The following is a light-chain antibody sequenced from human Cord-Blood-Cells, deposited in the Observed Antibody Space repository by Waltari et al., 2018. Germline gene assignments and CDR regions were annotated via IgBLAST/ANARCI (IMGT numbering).Light chain of an antibody. J-gene: IGKJ4*01. Sequence: IQMTQSPSSLSAYVGDRDTITCRASQSISSYLNWYQQKPGKAPKLLIYAASSLQSGVPSRFSGSGSGTDFTLTISSLQPEDFATYYCQQSYSTPLTFGGGTKVEIK. CDR1: QSISSY. V-gene: IGKV1-39*01. CDR3: QQSYSTPLT. CDR2: AAS.